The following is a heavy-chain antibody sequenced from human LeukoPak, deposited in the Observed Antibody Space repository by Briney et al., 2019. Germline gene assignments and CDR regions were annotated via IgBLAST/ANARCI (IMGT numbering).Heavy chain of an antibody. CDR1: GFTFCNAW. J-gene: IGHJ3*02. V-gene: IGHV3-15*01. CDR3: TTGRYGSGSSTFDI. CDR2: IKSKTDGVTT. D-gene: IGHD3-10*01. Sequence: GVYVRLSCAASGFTFCNAWMRWVRQAQGKGGEGVVRIKSKTDGVTTDYAARVKGRFTISRDDSKNTLYLQMNSLKTEDTAGYYCTTGRYGSGSSTFDIWGQGTMVTVSS.